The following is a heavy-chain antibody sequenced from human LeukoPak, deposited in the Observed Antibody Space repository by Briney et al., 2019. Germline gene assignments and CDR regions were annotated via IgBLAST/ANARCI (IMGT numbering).Heavy chain of an antibody. CDR3: AVGDPYQLLEE. V-gene: IGHV1-24*01. D-gene: IGHD1-26*01. CDR2: FDLEDGDGET. J-gene: IGHJ4*02. CDR1: GYTFTSYG. Sequence: ASVKVSCKTSGYTFTSYGLSWVRQAPGKGLEWMGGFDLEDGDGETFYGQKFEGRLTMTGDTSTDTVYMELSSLTPDDTAVYYCAVGDPYQLLEEWGQGTLVTVSS.